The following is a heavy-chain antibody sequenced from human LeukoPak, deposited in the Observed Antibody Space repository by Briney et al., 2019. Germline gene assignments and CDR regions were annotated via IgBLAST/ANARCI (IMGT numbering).Heavy chain of an antibody. CDR1: GFTFSSYG. J-gene: IGHJ5*02. CDR2: ISYDGGNK. D-gene: IGHD6-6*01. Sequence: GGSLRLSSAASGFTFSSYGMHWVRQAPGKGLEWVAVISYDGGNKYYADSVKGRFTISRDNSKNTLYLQMNSLRAEDTAVYYCAKEGGQLVGCWFDPWGQGTLVTVSS. V-gene: IGHV3-30*18. CDR3: AKEGGQLVGCWFDP.